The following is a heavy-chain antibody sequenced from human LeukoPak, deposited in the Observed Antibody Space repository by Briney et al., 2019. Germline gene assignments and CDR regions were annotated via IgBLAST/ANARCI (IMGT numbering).Heavy chain of an antibody. Sequence: SETLSLTCGVSGGSISNTNWWTWVRQPPGKGLEWVGEVKLQGSTNYNPSLKSRVAISVDKSENHISLKMTSVTAADTAVYYCAREGGPYRPLDYSGQGTLVTVAS. CDR1: GGSISNTNW. CDR3: AREGGPYRPLDY. J-gene: IGHJ4*02. V-gene: IGHV4-4*02. CDR2: VKLQGST.